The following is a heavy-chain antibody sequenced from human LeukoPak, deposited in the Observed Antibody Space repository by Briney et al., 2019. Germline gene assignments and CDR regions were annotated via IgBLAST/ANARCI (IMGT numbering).Heavy chain of an antibody. Sequence: ASVKVSCKASGYTFTSHFMHWVRQAPGQGLEWMGIINPRGGSTSYTQKFQGRVTITRDTSASTAYMELSSLRSEDMAVYYCARGAKFRSYGSGTYYTSLPFDPWGQGTLVTVSS. V-gene: IGHV1-46*01. CDR2: INPRGGST. J-gene: IGHJ5*02. CDR3: ARGAKFRSYGSGTYYTSLPFDP. D-gene: IGHD3-10*01. CDR1: GYTFTSHF.